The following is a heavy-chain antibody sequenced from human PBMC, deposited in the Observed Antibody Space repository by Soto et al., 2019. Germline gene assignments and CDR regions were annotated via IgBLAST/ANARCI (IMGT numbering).Heavy chain of an antibody. V-gene: IGHV1-2*02. CDR3: AGAIAAHYYYYYGMDV. J-gene: IGHJ6*02. CDR2: INPNSGGT. Sequence: ASVKVSCKASGYTFTGYYMHWVRQAPGQGLEWMGWINPNSGGTNYAQKFQGRVTMTRDTSISTAYMELSRLRSDDTAVYYCAGAIAAHYYYYYGMDVWGQGTTVTVSS. CDR1: GYTFTGYY. D-gene: IGHD6-6*01.